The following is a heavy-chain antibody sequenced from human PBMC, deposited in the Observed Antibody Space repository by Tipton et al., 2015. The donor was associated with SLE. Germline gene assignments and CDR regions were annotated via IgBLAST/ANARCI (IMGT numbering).Heavy chain of an antibody. CDR3: ASTMYSSSWGFDY. J-gene: IGHJ4*02. D-gene: IGHD6-13*01. V-gene: IGHV4-34*01. CDR1: GGSISSYY. Sequence: TLSLTCTVSGGSISSYYWSWIRQPPGKGLEWIGEINHSGSTNYNPSLKSRVTISVDTSKNQFSLQLNSVTPEDTAVYYCASTMYSSSWGFDYWGQGTLVTVSS. CDR2: INHSGST.